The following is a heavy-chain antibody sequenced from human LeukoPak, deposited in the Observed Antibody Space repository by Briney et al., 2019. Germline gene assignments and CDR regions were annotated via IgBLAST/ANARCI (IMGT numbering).Heavy chain of an antibody. CDR3: ARQGYDILTGYSKVFDY. CDR2: IYYSGST. D-gene: IGHD3-9*01. J-gene: IGHJ4*02. V-gene: IGHV4-59*08. Sequence: SETLSLTCTVSGGSISSYYWSWIRQPPGKGLEWIGYIYYSGSTNYNPSLKSRVTISVDTSKNQFSLKLSSVTAADTAVYYCARQGYDILTGYSKVFDYWGQGTLVTVSS. CDR1: GGSISSYY.